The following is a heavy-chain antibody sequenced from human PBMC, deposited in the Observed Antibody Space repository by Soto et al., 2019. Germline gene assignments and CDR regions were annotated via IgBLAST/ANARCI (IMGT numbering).Heavy chain of an antibody. J-gene: IGHJ4*02. Sequence: GGSLRLSCAASGFTFSSYWMHWVRQAPGKGLVWVSRINSDGSSTSYADSVKGRFTISRDNAKNTLYLQMNSLRAEDTAVYYCSREKVYSSSWYYFDYWGQGTLVTVSS. D-gene: IGHD6-13*01. V-gene: IGHV3-74*01. CDR2: INSDGSST. CDR1: GFTFSSYW. CDR3: SREKVYSSSWYYFDY.